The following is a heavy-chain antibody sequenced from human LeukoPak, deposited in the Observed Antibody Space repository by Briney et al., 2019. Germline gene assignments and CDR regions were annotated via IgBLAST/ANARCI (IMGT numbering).Heavy chain of an antibody. CDR1: GGSISSSNW. CDR3: ARGPHTQYVLRYFDWYDAFDI. Sequence: SGTLSLTCAVSGGSISSSNWWSWVRQPPGKGLEWIGSIYHSGSTYYNPSLKSRVTISVDTSKNQFSLKLSSVTAADTAVYYCARGPHTQYVLRYFDWYDAFDIWGQGTMVTVSS. V-gene: IGHV4-4*02. CDR2: IYHSGST. D-gene: IGHD3-9*01. J-gene: IGHJ3*02.